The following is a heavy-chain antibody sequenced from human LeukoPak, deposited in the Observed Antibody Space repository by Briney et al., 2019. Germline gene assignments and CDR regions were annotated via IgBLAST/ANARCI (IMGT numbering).Heavy chain of an antibody. CDR2: IHHGGRT. V-gene: IGHV4-34*01. Sequence: PSGTLSLTCAGYGGSFSNYDWTWIRQPPGKGLGWIGDIHHGGRTNYNPSFKSRITIPADTSKKQLSLRLSSVTAADTAVYYCARGRSSVAIFGVALNWLDSWGQGNLVTVSS. J-gene: IGHJ5*01. CDR3: ARGRSSVAIFGVALNWLDS. CDR1: GGSFSNYD. D-gene: IGHD3-3*01.